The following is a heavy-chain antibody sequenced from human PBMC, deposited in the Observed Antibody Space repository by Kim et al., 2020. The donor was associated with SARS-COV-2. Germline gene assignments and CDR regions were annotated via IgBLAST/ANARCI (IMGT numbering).Heavy chain of an antibody. V-gene: IGHV3-15*01. CDR1: GFTFSDAW. Sequence: GGSLRLSCAASGFTFSDAWINWVRQASGKGLEWVGRIRSKANGCTTAYAAPVKGRFTISRDDSKNTRYLQMSSLKTEDTAVYYCTSVSGTHCAVEYYFGVWGLGTTVTVSS. CDR3: TSVSGTHCAVEYYFGV. J-gene: IGHJ3*01. D-gene: IGHD1-1*01. CDR2: IRSKANGCTT.